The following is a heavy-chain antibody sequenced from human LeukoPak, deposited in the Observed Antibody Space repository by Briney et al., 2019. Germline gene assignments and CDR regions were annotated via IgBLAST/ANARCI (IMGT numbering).Heavy chain of an antibody. CDR3: ARSVSEAFDI. CDR2: IYPGESDT. Sequence: GESLKISCKASGYNFLTYWIGWVRHMPGKGLEWMGIIYPGESDTAYSPSFQGQVTTSADKSLSTAYVQWSSLKASDTAMYYCARSVSEAFDIWGQGTMVTVSS. D-gene: IGHD6-25*01. CDR1: GYNFLTYW. V-gene: IGHV5-51*01. J-gene: IGHJ3*02.